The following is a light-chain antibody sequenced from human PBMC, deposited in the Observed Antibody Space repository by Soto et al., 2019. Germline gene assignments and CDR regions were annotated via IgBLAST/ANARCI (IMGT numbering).Light chain of an antibody. CDR2: GNT. V-gene: IGLV1-40*01. Sequence: QAVVTQPPSVSGAPGQRVTISCTGTSSNIGAGYDVHWYQQLPGTAPKLLIYGNTNRPSGVPDRFSGSKSGTSASLAITGLQAEDEADYYCQSHDSSLSGSVFGGGTQLTVL. J-gene: IGLJ7*01. CDR1: SSNIGAGYD. CDR3: QSHDSSLSGSV.